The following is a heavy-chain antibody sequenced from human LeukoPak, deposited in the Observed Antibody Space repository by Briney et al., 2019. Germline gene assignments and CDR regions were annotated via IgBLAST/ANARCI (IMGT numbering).Heavy chain of an antibody. D-gene: IGHD2-15*01. Sequence: SETLSLTCAVSGGSISSVGYSWSWIRQPPGKGLEWIGYIDYSGRTNYNPSLKSRVTISVDTSNTQFSLKLSSVTAADAAVYYCARGCSGGSCKYYYYGMDVWGQGTTVTVSS. CDR2: IDYSGRT. CDR1: GGSISSVGYS. J-gene: IGHJ6*02. CDR3: ARGCSGGSCKYYYYGMDV. V-gene: IGHV4-61*08.